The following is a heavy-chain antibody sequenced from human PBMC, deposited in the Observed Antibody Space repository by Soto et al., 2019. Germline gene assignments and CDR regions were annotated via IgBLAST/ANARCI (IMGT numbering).Heavy chain of an antibody. V-gene: IGHV3-23*01. CDR3: ARDRDMKTNWNDHFDY. Sequence: EVQLLQSGGGLVQPGGSLTLSCGVSGFPFAPSTMSWVRQAPGKGLEWVSTISVSVGSTYSADSVKGRFTISRDNSKNTVYLQMNSLRAEDSAMYYCARDRDMKTNWNDHFDYWGQGTLVTVSS. CDR2: ISVSVGST. CDR1: GFPFAPST. D-gene: IGHD1-1*01. J-gene: IGHJ4*02.